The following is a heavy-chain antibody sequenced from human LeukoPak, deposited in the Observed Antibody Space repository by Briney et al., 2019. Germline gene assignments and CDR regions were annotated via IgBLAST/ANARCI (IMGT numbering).Heavy chain of an antibody. D-gene: IGHD3-16*01. V-gene: IGHV1-18*04. CDR3: ARMGESYPHDAFDI. CDR2: ISACNGNT. CDR1: GYTFTSYG. J-gene: IGHJ3*02. Sequence: ASVKVSCKASGYTFTSYGISWVRQAPGQGLEWMGWISACNGNTNYAQKLQGRVTMTTDTSTSTAYMELRSLRSDDTAVYYCARMGESYPHDAFDIWGQGTMVTVSS.